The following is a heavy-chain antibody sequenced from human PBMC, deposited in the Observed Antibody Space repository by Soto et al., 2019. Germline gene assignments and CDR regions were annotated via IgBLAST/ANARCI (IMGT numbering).Heavy chain of an antibody. CDR3: ATDYFYASSGYYET. CDR2: IRTGATTT. CDR1: GVTFNDYH. J-gene: IGHJ5*02. V-gene: IGHV3-11*01. Sequence: GGSLRLSCTASGVTFNDYHMGWIRQAPGKGLEWVAHIRTGATTTYYADSVRGRFTISRDNAANSLYLQMNNLRAEDTAVYYCATDYFYASSGYYETWGQGTLVTVSS. D-gene: IGHD3-22*01.